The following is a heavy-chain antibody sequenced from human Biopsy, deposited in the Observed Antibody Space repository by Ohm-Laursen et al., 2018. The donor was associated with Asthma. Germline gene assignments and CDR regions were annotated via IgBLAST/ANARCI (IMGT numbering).Heavy chain of an antibody. CDR1: GFTFSNYA. D-gene: IGHD1-26*01. Sequence: SLRLSCTASGFTFSNYAMHWVRQAPGKGLEWVALISYEGSNKHYADSVKGRFTISRDNSRNTLHLQMNSLRAEDTAVYYCAKDVFPGWELRRGPDYWGQGTLVTVSS. CDR3: AKDVFPGWELRRGPDY. CDR2: ISYEGSNK. V-gene: IGHV3-30*18. J-gene: IGHJ4*02.